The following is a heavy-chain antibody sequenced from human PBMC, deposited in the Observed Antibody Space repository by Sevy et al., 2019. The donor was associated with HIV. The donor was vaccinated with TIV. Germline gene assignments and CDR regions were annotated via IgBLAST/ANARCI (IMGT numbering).Heavy chain of an antibody. Sequence: GGSLRLSCAASGFTFDDYAMHWVRQAPGKGLEWVSGVSWNSGSIVYADSVKGRFTISRDNAKNSLYLQMNSLRAEDTALYYCAKDNGGGAGTRGYYYYYGMDVWGQGTTVTVSS. CDR2: VSWNSGSI. J-gene: IGHJ6*02. V-gene: IGHV3-9*01. D-gene: IGHD6-19*01. CDR1: GFTFDDYA. CDR3: AKDNGGGAGTRGYYYYYGMDV.